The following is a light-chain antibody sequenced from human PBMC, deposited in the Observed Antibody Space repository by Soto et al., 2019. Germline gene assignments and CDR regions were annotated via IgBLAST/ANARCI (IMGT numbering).Light chain of an antibody. CDR2: DAS. V-gene: IGKV3-11*01. CDR3: QQRSNWPPIFT. J-gene: IGKJ3*01. Sequence: EIVLTQSPATLSLSPGERATLSCRASQIVSSYLAWYQQKPDQAPRLLIYDASNRATGIPARFSGSGSGTDFTLTISSLEPEDFAVYYCQQRSNWPPIFTFGPGTKVDIK. CDR1: QIVSSY.